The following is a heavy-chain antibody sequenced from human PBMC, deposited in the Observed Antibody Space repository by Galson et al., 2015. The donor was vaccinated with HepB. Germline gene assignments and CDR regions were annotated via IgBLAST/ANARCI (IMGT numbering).Heavy chain of an antibody. CDR2: ISYDGSNK. CDR3: ARDGGRYIAYCGGDCYPDY. J-gene: IGHJ4*02. Sequence: SLRLSCAASGFTFSSYAMHWVRQAPGKGLEWVAVISYDGSNKYYADSVKGRFTISRDNSKNTLYLQMNSLRAEDTAVYYCARDGGRYIAYCGGDCYPDYWGQGTLVTVSS. D-gene: IGHD2-21*02. CDR1: GFTFSSYA. V-gene: IGHV3-30*04.